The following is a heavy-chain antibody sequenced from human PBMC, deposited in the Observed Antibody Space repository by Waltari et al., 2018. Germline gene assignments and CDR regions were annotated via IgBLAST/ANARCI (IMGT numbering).Heavy chain of an antibody. Sequence: QVQLQQWGAGLLRPSETLSLTCAVYGGSFTGYYWNWVRQPPGKGLAWIGEIDYSGFTTYNPSLKSRVTISLDTSKNQFSLSLNSVTAADTAVYYCARVQNWFDPWGQGTLVTVSS. J-gene: IGHJ5*02. CDR1: GGSFTGYY. V-gene: IGHV4-34*01. CDR3: ARVQNWFDP. CDR2: IDYSGFT.